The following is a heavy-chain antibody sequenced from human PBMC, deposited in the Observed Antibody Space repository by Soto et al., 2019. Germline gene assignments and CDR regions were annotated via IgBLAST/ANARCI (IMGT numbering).Heavy chain of an antibody. D-gene: IGHD2-21*01. CDR3: AKGRTYFDF. Sequence: EVLLLQSGGGLVQPGGSLRLSCSAYGYTFRDDAMTWVRQAPGKGLEWVSDISDGDGDTHYADSVRGRFVISRDNSKNTLVLEMNNLRAEDAAVYYCAKGRTYFDFWGQGTLVTFSS. CDR1: GYTFRDDA. J-gene: IGHJ5*01. CDR2: ISDGDGDT. V-gene: IGHV3-23*01.